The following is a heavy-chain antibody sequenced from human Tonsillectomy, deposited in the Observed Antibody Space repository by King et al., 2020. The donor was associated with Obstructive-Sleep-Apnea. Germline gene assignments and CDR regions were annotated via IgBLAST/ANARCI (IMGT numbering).Heavy chain of an antibody. CDR2: IYPGDSDT. J-gene: IGHJ4*02. CDR3: TRDVISGCFSD. V-gene: IGHV5-51*01. CDR1: GYTFTDSW. Sequence: VQLVESGAEVKKPGESLKISCKTSGYTFTDSWIGWVRQMPGKGLEWMGIIYPGDSDTRYNPAFQGQVTISAGKSVRTAYLQWNSLKASDTAMYYCTRDVISGCFSDWGQGTLVTVSS. D-gene: IGHD3-22*01.